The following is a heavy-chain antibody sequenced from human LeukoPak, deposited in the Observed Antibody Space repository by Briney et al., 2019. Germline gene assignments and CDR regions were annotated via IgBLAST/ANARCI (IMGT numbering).Heavy chain of an antibody. CDR1: GFTFTDYW. CDR3: SPGFAFDV. J-gene: IGHJ3*01. CDR2: SSTDGGRT. V-gene: IGHV3-74*01. D-gene: IGHD2-15*01. Sequence: PGRSLRLSCAASGFTFTDYWMHWVSQRPGEGLVWVSHSSTDGGRTNYADSVKGRFTTSRDNTKNTVYLQMSSLRAEDTAVYYCSPGFAFDVWGQGTMVTVSS.